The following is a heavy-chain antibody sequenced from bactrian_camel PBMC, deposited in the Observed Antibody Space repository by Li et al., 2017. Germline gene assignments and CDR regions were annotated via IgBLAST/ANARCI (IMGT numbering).Heavy chain of an antibody. D-gene: IGHD7*01. CDR1: RGFDDADAE. V-gene: IGHV3S53*01. CDR2: ISPDGKE. J-gene: IGHJ4*01. Sequence: HVQLVESGGGSVQIGGSLTLACSASRGFDDADAEWGWFRQSPGAQCEMVASISPDGKEYYPDSVKGRFAISRHNGEDAVRLRMSDLSPRDTAVYYCGAEFQASGGSRQGGALRRRRDTWPHNPCEVLSRMGQGTQVTVS.